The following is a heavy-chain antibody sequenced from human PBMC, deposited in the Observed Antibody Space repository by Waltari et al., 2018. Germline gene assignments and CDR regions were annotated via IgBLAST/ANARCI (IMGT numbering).Heavy chain of an antibody. D-gene: IGHD5-18*01. CDR2: IYWNDDK. CDR1: GFSLSTSGVG. J-gene: IGHJ3*02. Sequence: QITLKESGPTLVKPTQTLTLTCTFSGFSLSTSGVGVGWIRQPTGKALEWLALIYWNDDKRYSTCLKSRLTITKDTSKNQVVLTMTDMDPVDTATYYCAHSRVDTAMRYYRDAFDIWGQGTMVTVSS. CDR3: AHSRVDTAMRYYRDAFDI. V-gene: IGHV2-5*01.